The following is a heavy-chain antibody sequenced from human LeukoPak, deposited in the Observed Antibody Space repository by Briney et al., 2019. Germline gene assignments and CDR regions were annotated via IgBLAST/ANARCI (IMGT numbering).Heavy chain of an antibody. Sequence: GGSLRLSCAASGFTFSSYAMSWVRQAPGKGLEWVSAISGSGGSTYYADSVKGRFTISRDNSKNTLYLQMNSLRAEDTAVYYCAKDRLFGVVITDVSDYWGQGTLVTVSS. CDR2: ISGSGGST. V-gene: IGHV3-23*01. CDR3: AKDRLFGVVITDVSDY. J-gene: IGHJ4*02. D-gene: IGHD3-3*01. CDR1: GFTFSSYA.